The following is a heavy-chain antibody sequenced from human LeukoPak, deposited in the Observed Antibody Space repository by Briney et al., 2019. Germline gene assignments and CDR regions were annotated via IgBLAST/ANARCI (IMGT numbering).Heavy chain of an antibody. V-gene: IGHV3-9*01. J-gene: IGHJ4*02. CDR1: GFTFDDYA. CDR3: AKRDSSTPKYYLGY. Sequence: GRSLRLSCAASGFTFDDYAMHWVRQAPGEGLEWVSGINWNSDSIDYADSVKGRFTISRDNAKNSLYLQMNSLRPEDTALYYCAKRDSSTPKYYLGYWGQGTLVTVSS. D-gene: IGHD3-22*01. CDR2: INWNSDSI.